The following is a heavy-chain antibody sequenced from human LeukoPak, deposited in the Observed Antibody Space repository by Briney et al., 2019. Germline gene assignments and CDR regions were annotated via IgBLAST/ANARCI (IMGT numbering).Heavy chain of an antibody. CDR3: ARGYCTNGVCYPWGYFDY. D-gene: IGHD2-8*01. Sequence: GESLKISCKGSEYSFTSYWIGWVRQMPGKGLEWMGIIYPGDSDTRYSPSFQGQVTISADKSISTAYLQWGSLKASDTAMYYCARGYCTNGVCYPWGYFDYWGQGTLVTVSS. V-gene: IGHV5-51*01. CDR2: IYPGDSDT. J-gene: IGHJ4*02. CDR1: EYSFTSYW.